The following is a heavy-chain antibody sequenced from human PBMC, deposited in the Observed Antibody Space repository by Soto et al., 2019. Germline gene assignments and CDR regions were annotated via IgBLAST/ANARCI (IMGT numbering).Heavy chain of an antibody. J-gene: IGHJ4*02. D-gene: IGHD1-7*01. CDR3: TTEPIAITGTTSWRGY. CDR1: GFTFRSYG. V-gene: IGHV3-30*03. Sequence: PGGSLRLSCAASGFTFRSYGMHWVRQAPGKGLEWVALISYDGSNKYYADSVKGRFTISRDNAKNTLDLQMNSLRAEDTAVYYCTTEPIAITGTTSWRGYWGQETLVTVSS. CDR2: ISYDGSNK.